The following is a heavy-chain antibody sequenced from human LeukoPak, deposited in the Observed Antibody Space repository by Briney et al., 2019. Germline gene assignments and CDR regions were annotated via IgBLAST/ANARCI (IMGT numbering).Heavy chain of an antibody. D-gene: IGHD1-26*01. V-gene: IGHV3-7*01. Sequence: GESLRLSCAASGFTFSSYWMTWVRQAPGKGLEWVANIRQDGSEKYYVYSVKGRFTISRDNAKNSLYFQMNSLRAEDTAVYYCASRDGSYGYWGQGTLVTVSS. CDR1: GFTFSSYW. CDR2: IRQDGSEK. CDR3: ASRDGSYGY. J-gene: IGHJ4*02.